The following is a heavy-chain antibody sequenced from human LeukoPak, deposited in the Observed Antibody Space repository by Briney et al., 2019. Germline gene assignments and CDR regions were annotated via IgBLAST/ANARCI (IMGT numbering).Heavy chain of an antibody. V-gene: IGHV1-2*02. J-gene: IGHJ6*02. D-gene: IGHD2-15*01. CDR1: GYTFTGYY. CDR2: INPNSGGT. CDR3: ARDFLGDCSGGSCYYYYYGMDV. Sequence: ASVKVSCKASGYTFTGYYMHWVRQAPGQGLEGMGWINPNSGGTNYAQKFQGRVTMTRDTSISTAYMELSRLRSDDTAVYYCARDFLGDCSGGSCYYYYYGMDVWGQGTTVTVSS.